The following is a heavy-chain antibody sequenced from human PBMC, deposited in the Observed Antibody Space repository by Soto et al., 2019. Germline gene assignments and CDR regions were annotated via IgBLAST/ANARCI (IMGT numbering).Heavy chain of an antibody. V-gene: IGHV4-31*03. CDR1: GGPISSGGYY. J-gene: IGHJ3*02. CDR3: ARGITIFGVVTPDDAFDI. Sequence: PSETLSLTCTVSGGPISSGGYYWSWIRQHPGKGLEWIGYIYYSGSTYYNPSLKSRVTISVDTSKNQFSLKLSSVTAADTAVYYCARGITIFGVVTPDDAFDIWGQGTMVTVSS. CDR2: IYYSGST. D-gene: IGHD3-3*01.